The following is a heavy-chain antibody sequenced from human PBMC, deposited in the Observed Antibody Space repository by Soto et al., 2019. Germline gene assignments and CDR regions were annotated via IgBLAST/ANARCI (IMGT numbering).Heavy chain of an antibody. Sequence: QVHLVQSGAEVKKPGASVKVSCQASGYAFTTYGITWVRQAPGQGLEWMGWISAHNGNTNYAQKLQGRVTVTRDTSTSTAYMGLRSLRSDDTAVYYCARGRYGDYWGQGALVTVSS. D-gene: IGHD1-1*01. CDR1: GYAFTTYG. CDR3: ARGRYGDY. J-gene: IGHJ4*02. V-gene: IGHV1-18*01. CDR2: ISAHNGNT.